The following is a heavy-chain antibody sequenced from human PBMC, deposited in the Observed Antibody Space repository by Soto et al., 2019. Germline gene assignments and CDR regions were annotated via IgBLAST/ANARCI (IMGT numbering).Heavy chain of an antibody. J-gene: IGHJ4*02. V-gene: IGHV4-39*01. Sequence: PETMSLTCSVSGDSVSAKTHYWGWIRKAPGTGLEWFGSIFYSGSTYYNPSLKSRITISILTSQNQFSLRLTSGGAADTSVYSSMRHPRITLPRQYYYYFDTWGPGNLVTVSS. D-gene: IGHD3-10*01. CDR2: IFYSGST. CDR1: GDSVSAKTHY. CDR3: MRHPRITLPRQYYYYFDT.